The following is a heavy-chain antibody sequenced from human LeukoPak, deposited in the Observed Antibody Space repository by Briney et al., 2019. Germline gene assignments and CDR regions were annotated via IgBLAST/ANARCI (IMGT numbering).Heavy chain of an antibody. V-gene: IGHV4-34*01. Sequence: SETLSLTCAVCGGSFSGYYWSWIRQPPGKGLEWIGEINHSGSTNYNPSLKSRVTISVDTSKNQFSLKLSSVTAADTAVYYCARGRVVVVPAATAWAFDIWGQGTMVTVSS. CDR1: GGSFSGYY. D-gene: IGHD2-2*01. CDR2: INHSGST. J-gene: IGHJ3*02. CDR3: ARGRVVVVPAATAWAFDI.